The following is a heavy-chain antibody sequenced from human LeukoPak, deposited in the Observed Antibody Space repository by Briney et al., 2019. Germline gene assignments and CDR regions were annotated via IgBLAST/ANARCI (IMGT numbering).Heavy chain of an antibody. CDR1: GFTFSSYW. J-gene: IGHJ4*02. Sequence: GGSLRLSCAASGFTFSSYWMSWVRQAPGKGLEWVSAISGSGGSTYYADSVKGRFTISRDNSKNTLYLQMNSLRAEDTAVYYCASYDCSSTSCYGGAFDYWGQGTLVTVSS. D-gene: IGHD2-2*01. CDR3: ASYDCSSTSCYGGAFDY. V-gene: IGHV3-23*01. CDR2: ISGSGGST.